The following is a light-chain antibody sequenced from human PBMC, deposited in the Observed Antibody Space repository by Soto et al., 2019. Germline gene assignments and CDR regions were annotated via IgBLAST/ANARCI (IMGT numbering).Light chain of an antibody. J-gene: IGLJ1*01. V-gene: IGLV2-11*01. CDR1: SSDVGDYNY. CDR2: DVS. Sequence: QSALTQPCSVSGSPGQSVTISCTGTSSDVGDYNYVSWYQQHPGKAPKLMIYDVSKRPSGVPDRFSGSKSGNTASLTISGLQAEDEADYYCYSYAGDYTYVFGTGTKVTVL. CDR3: YSYAGDYTYV.